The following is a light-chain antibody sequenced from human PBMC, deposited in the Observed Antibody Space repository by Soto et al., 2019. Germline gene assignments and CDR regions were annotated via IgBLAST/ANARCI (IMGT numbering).Light chain of an antibody. CDR3: QQYGGSPIT. CDR2: GAT. V-gene: IGKV3-20*01. J-gene: IGKJ5*01. CDR1: QSITSN. Sequence: IVLTQPPGARSLSPGERATLSCRASQSITSNLAWYQQKPGQAPRLLISGATSRATGIPDRFSGSGSGTDFTLTISRLDPEDFALYYCQQYGGSPITFGLGTRLEIK.